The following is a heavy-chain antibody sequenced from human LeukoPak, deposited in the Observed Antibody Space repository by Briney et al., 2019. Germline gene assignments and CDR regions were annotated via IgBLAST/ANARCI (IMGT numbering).Heavy chain of an antibody. CDR2: INPNSGGT. V-gene: IGHV1-2*02. D-gene: IGHD3-10*01. J-gene: IGHJ3*02. CDR3: ARATAFLLWFGELMGAFDI. Sequence: ASVNVSCKASGYTFTGYYMHWVRQAPGQGLEWMGWINPNSGGTNYAQRFQGRVTMTRDTSISTAYMELSRLRSDDTAVYYCARATAFLLWFGELMGAFDIWGQGTMVTVSS. CDR1: GYTFTGYY.